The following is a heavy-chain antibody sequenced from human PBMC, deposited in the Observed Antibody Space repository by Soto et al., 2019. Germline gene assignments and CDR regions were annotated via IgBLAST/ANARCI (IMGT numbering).Heavy chain of an antibody. CDR3: ARIAAASISYGMDV. D-gene: IGHD6-13*01. J-gene: IGHJ6*02. CDR1: GGSISSYY. Sequence: QVQLQESGPGLVKPSETLSLTCTVSGGSISSYYWSWIRQPPGKGLEWIGYIYYSGSTNYNPSLKSRVTISVDTSKNQFSLKLSSVTAADTAVYYCARIAAASISYGMDVWGQGTTVTVSS. V-gene: IGHV4-59*01. CDR2: IYYSGST.